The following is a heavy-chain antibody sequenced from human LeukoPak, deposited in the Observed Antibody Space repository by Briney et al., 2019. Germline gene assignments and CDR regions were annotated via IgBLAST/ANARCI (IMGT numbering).Heavy chain of an antibody. J-gene: IGHJ4*02. Sequence: EASVKVSCKASGYTFTSYAMNWVRQAPGQGLEWMGWINTNTGNPTYAQGFTGRFVFSLDTSVSTAYLQISSLKAEDTAVYYCARVSYDILTGYSRRFDYWGQGTLVTVSS. V-gene: IGHV7-4-1*02. CDR2: INTNTGNP. CDR3: ARVSYDILTGYSRRFDY. CDR1: GYTFTSYA. D-gene: IGHD3-9*01.